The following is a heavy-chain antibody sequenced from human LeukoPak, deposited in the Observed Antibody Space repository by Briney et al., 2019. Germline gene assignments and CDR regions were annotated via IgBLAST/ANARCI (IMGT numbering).Heavy chain of an antibody. CDR3: AKDLGAYYYGSGEFDY. CDR2: IRYVGSNK. Sequence: GGSLRLSCAASGFTFSSYGMHWVRQAPGKGLEWVAFIRYVGSNKYYADSVKGRFTISRDNSKNTLYLQMNSLRAEDTAVYYCAKDLGAYYYGSGEFDYWGQGTLVTVSS. J-gene: IGHJ4*02. D-gene: IGHD3-10*01. V-gene: IGHV3-30*02. CDR1: GFTFSSYG.